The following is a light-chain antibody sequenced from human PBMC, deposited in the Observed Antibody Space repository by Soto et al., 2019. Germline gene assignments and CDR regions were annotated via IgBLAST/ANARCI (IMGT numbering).Light chain of an antibody. Sequence: EIVMTQSPLSLSATPGEPASISCRSSQSLLQSNGYNYLDWYLQKPGQSPQVLFYWASHRASRVPERFSGSGSGTDFTLQISRVEAEDVGIYYCMQSLQPPLTFGGGTKVEI. CDR3: MQSLQPPLT. J-gene: IGKJ4*01. CDR2: WAS. CDR1: QSLLQSNGYNY. V-gene: IGKV2-28*01.